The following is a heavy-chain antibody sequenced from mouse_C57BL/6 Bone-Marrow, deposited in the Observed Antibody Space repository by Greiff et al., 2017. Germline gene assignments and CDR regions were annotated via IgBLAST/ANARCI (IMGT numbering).Heavy chain of an antibody. D-gene: IGHD3-1*01. V-gene: IGHV1-69*01. CDR1: GYTVTSYW. J-gene: IGHJ3*01. Sequence: VQLQQPGAELVMPGASVKLSCKASGYTVTSYWMHWVKQRPGQGLEWIGEIDPSDSYTNYNQKFKGKSTLTVDKSSSTAYMQLSSLTSEDSAVYYCARDGLFAYWGQGTLVTVSA. CDR2: IDPSDSYT. CDR3: ARDGLFAY.